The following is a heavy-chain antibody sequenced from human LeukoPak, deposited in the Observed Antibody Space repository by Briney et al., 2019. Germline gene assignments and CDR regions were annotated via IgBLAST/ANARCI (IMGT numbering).Heavy chain of an antibody. CDR1: GFTFSSYW. Sequence: PGGSLRPSCAASGFTFSSYWMHWVRQAPGKGLVWVSRINSDGSSTSYADSVKGRFTISRDNAKNTLYLQMNSLRAEDTAVYYCARGRTRADYYYGMDVWGKGTTVTVSS. V-gene: IGHV3-74*01. CDR2: INSDGSST. CDR3: ARGRTRADYYYGMDV. J-gene: IGHJ6*04.